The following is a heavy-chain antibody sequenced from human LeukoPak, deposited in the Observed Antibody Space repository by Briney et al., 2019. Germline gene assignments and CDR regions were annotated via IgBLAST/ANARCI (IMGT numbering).Heavy chain of an antibody. D-gene: IGHD2-21*02. V-gene: IGHV4-34*01. J-gene: IGHJ4*02. Sequence: PSETLSLTCAVYGGPFSPYYWSWIRQPPGKGLEWIGEINHSGGTNYNPSLKSRVTISVDTSKNQFSLRLSSVTAADTAVYYCARGGFYCGGDCYVDYWGQGTLVTVSS. CDR3: ARGGFYCGGDCYVDY. CDR2: INHSGGT. CDR1: GGPFSPYY.